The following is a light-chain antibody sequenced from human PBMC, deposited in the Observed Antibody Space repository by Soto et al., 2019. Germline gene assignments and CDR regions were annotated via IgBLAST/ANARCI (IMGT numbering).Light chain of an antibody. J-gene: IGLJ2*01. CDR3: SSYTTSSTVV. V-gene: IGLV2-14*03. Sequence: QPVLTQPASVSGSPGQSITISCTGTSSDIGGYNYVSWYQHHPGKAPKVMIYDVSDRPSGVSNRFSGSKSDNTASLTISGLQAEDEAHYYCSSYTTSSTVVFGGGTKLTVL. CDR1: SSDIGGYNY. CDR2: DVS.